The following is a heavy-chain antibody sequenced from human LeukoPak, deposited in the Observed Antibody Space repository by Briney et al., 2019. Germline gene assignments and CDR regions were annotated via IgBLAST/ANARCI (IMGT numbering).Heavy chain of an antibody. J-gene: IGHJ4*02. CDR1: GFALSSHW. Sequence: PGGSLRLSCAASGFALSSHWMTWVRQVPGRGPEWVANVNRDGSETYYLDSVKGRFTISRDNAKNSLYLQMNSLRAEDTAVYYCARGRTQGDYWGQGTLVTVSS. CDR2: VNRDGSET. CDR3: ARGRTQGDY. V-gene: IGHV3-7*03.